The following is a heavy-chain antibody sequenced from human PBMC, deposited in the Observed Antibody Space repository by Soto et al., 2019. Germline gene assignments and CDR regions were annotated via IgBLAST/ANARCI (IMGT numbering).Heavy chain of an antibody. J-gene: IGHJ1*01. CDR2: IYWNGDK. CDR3: AHATSGYYFPYFPH. D-gene: IGHD3-22*01. CDR1: GFSISTSGVS. V-gene: IGHV2-5*01. Sequence: QITLKESGPTLVKPTQTLTLTCTYSGFSISTSGVSVGWLRQPPGKALEWLALIYWNGDKRYRPSLKSRLTVTGDTPKNQVVLTMTNMDPLDTATYYCAHATSGYYFPYFPHWGQGSLVAVSS.